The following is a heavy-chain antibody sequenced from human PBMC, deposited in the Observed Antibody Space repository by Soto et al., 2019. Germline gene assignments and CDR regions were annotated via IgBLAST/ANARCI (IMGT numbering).Heavy chain of an antibody. Sequence: PVGSLRLSCAASEFTFSTYAMTWVRQAPGRGLQWVATISDSGDITYYADSVKGRFTISRDNSRNTLYLQMNSLITEDTAVYYCTTDDPINKYWGQGTLVTVSS. CDR1: EFTFSTYA. CDR2: ISDSGDIT. CDR3: TTDDPINKY. D-gene: IGHD6-6*01. V-gene: IGHV3-23*01. J-gene: IGHJ4*02.